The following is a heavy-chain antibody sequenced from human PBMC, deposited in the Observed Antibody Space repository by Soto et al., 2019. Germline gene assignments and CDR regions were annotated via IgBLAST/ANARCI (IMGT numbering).Heavy chain of an antibody. V-gene: IGHV1-46*03. CDR2: INPRSGGNR. D-gene: IGHD6-19*01. Sequence: QVQLMQSGAEVKKPGASVKVSCRASGYTLTTNYMHWVRQAPGQRPEWVAMINPRSGGNRKYAEKCKGRVTVTSDPSTSAVEMELNSLSSDDTAVYYCARGEVTSRCWLFDLWGPGTLVTVSS. CDR3: ARGEVTSRCWLFDL. CDR1: GYTLTTNY. J-gene: IGHJ4*02.